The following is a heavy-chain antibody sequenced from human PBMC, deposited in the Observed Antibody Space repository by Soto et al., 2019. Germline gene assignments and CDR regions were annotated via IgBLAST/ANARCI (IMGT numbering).Heavy chain of an antibody. D-gene: IGHD6-19*01. V-gene: IGHV3-21*01. CDR1: GFTFSSYS. CDR3: ARVGMGLVGYYYYGMDV. CDR2: ISSSSSYI. Sequence: GESLKISCAASGFTFSSYSMNWVRQAPGKGLEWVSSISSSSSYIYYADSVKGRFTISRDNAKNSLYLQMNSLRAEDTAVYYCARVGMGLVGYYYYGMDVWGQGTTVTVSS. J-gene: IGHJ6*02.